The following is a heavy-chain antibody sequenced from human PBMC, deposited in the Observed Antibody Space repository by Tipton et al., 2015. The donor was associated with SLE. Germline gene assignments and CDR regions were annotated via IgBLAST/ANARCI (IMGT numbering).Heavy chain of an antibody. V-gene: IGHV3-30-3*01. D-gene: IGHD2-21*01. CDR2: ISYDVSNK. CDR3: ANLKHTVVEDAFDI. Sequence: SLRLSCAASGFTFSSYVMHWVRQAPGKGLEWVAAISYDVSNKYYADSVKGRFTISRDNAKNSLYLQMNSLRAEDTAVYYCANLKHTVVEDAFDIWGQGTMVTVSS. CDR1: GFTFSSYV. J-gene: IGHJ3*02.